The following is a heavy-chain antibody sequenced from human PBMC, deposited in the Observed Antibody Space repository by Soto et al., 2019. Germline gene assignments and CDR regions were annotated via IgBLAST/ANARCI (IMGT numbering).Heavy chain of an antibody. Sequence: SETLSLTCTVSGGSISSGGYYWSWIRQHPGKGLEWIGYIYYSGSTYYNPSLKSRVTISVDTSKNPFSLKLSSVTAADTAVYYCARGRARAQWELLQNWFDPWGQGTLVTVSS. CDR3: ARGRARAQWELLQNWFDP. J-gene: IGHJ5*02. D-gene: IGHD1-26*01. V-gene: IGHV4-31*03. CDR2: IYYSGST. CDR1: GGSISSGGYY.